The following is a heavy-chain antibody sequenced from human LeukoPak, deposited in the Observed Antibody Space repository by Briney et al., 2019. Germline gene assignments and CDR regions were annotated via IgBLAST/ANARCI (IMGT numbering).Heavy chain of an antibody. Sequence: GRSLRLSCVASGFSFSTSWMTWVRQSPGKGLEWLANIKEDGSGKVYVDSVKGRFTISRDNAKNSLYLQMNTLRVDDSAVYYCARDPYSGKYGAFDIWGQGTMVTISS. CDR3: ARDPYSGKYGAFDI. J-gene: IGHJ3*02. V-gene: IGHV3-7*01. D-gene: IGHD1-26*01. CDR1: GFSFSTSW. CDR2: IKEDGSGK.